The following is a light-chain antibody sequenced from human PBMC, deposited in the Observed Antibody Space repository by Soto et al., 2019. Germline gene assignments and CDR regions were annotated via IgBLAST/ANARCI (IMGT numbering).Light chain of an antibody. CDR2: AAS. Sequence: DIQMTQSLPSLSASVGDRVTITCRASQSINSYLNWYQQKPGKAPKLLIYAASSLQSGVPSRFSGSGSGTDFTLTISSLQPEDFATYYCQQSYSTPRTFGQGTKVEIK. CDR1: QSINSY. V-gene: IGKV1-39*01. CDR3: QQSYSTPRT. J-gene: IGKJ1*01.